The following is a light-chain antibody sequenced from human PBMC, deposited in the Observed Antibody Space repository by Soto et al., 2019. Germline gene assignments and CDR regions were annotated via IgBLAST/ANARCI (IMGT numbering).Light chain of an antibody. Sequence: EIVLTQSPGTLSLSPGERATLSCRASQSVSSNYLAWYQQKPGQAPRLLIYGASSRATGIPDRFSGSGSGTDFTLTISRLEPEDFAVYYCQQYTTSPVVNFGPGTKVDVK. CDR1: QSVSSNY. J-gene: IGKJ3*01. CDR2: GAS. V-gene: IGKV3-20*01. CDR3: QQYTTSPVVN.